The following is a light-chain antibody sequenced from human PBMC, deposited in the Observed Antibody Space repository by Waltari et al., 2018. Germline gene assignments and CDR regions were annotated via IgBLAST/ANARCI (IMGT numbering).Light chain of an antibody. CDR3: QVWDGSMVV. J-gene: IGLJ2*01. CDR2: QDS. Sequence: SYALTQPPSVSVSPRQTVRIPCSGDTLGNRYVSWYQQKSGQSPLLVLYQDSERPSGISERFSGANSGNTATLTINGTKSMDEADYYCQVWDGSMVVFGGGTKLTVL. CDR1: TLGNRY. V-gene: IGLV3-1*01.